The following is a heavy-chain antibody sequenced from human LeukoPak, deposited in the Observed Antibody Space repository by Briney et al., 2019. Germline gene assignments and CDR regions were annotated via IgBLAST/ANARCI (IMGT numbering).Heavy chain of an antibody. CDR1: GDSITSGGYY. D-gene: IGHD5-24*01. V-gene: IGHV4-61*08. J-gene: IGHJ4*02. CDR2: IYYSGST. Sequence: SETLSLTCTVSGDSITSGGYYWSWIRQPPGKGLEWIGYIYYSGSTNYNPSLKSRVTISVDTSKNQFSLKLSSVTAADTAVYYCARRGDGYNYREGPFDYWGQGTLVTVSS. CDR3: ARRGDGYNYREGPFDY.